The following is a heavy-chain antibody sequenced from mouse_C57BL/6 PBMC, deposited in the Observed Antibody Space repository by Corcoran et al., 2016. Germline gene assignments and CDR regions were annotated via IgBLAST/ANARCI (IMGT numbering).Heavy chain of an antibody. Sequence: DVQLQESGPGLVKTSQSLSLTCSVTGYSITSGYYWNWIRQFPGNKLEWMGYISYDGSNNYNPSLKNRISITRDTSKNQFFLKLNSVTTEDTATYYCASQHYSKDYWGQGTTLTVSS. V-gene: IGHV3-6*01. CDR3: ASQHYSKDY. CDR1: GYSITSGYY. J-gene: IGHJ2*01. D-gene: IGHD2-5*01. CDR2: ISYDGSN.